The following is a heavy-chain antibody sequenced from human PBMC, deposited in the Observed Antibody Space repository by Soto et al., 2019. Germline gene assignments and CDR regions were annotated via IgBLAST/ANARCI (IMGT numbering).Heavy chain of an antibody. V-gene: IGHV4-4*07. CDR2: IYPSKNT. CDR1: GGSLSSYY. Sequence: SETLSLTCTVSGGSLSSYYWSWIRQPAGKGLEWIGRIYPSKNTNYNPSLKSRVTMSVDTSRKQFSLNLNSVTAADTAVYYCARGAAAGVDYGMDVWGQGTTVTV. CDR3: ARGAAAGVDYGMDV. J-gene: IGHJ6*02. D-gene: IGHD6-13*01.